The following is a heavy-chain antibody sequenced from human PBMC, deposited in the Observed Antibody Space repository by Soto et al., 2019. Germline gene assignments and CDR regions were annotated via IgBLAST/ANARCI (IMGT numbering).Heavy chain of an antibody. CDR3: ARGHSTDCSNGVCSFFYNHEMDV. CDR2: INPKSGGT. Sequence: ASVKVSCKASVYSVPDYHIHWVRQAPGQGLEWLGRINPKSGGTSTAQKFQGWVTMTRDRSISTVYMELTRLRSDDTAVYFCARGHSTDCSNGVCSFFYNHEMDVWGQGTTVTVSS. CDR1: VYSVPDYH. V-gene: IGHV1-2*04. D-gene: IGHD2-8*01. J-gene: IGHJ6*02.